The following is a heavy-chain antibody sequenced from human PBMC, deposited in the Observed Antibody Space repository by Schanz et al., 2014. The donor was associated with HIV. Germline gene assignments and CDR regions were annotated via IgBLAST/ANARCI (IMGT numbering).Heavy chain of an antibody. CDR3: AGLRGPGSYYTPPVY. J-gene: IGHJ4*02. CDR1: GYTFTSYG. V-gene: IGHV1-8*01. Sequence: QVHLVQSGAEVRRPGASVKVSCKASGYTFTSYGINWVRQAPGQGLEWMGGMSPNSDNTAYAQKFQGRLTMTGNPSISSPYRELSSLRSEDPAVYYCAGLRGPGSYYTPPVYWGQGTLVAVSS. D-gene: IGHD3-10*01. CDR2: MSPNSDNT.